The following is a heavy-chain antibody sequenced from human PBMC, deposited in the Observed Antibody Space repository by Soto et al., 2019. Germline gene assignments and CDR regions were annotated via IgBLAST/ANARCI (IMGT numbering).Heavy chain of an antibody. Sequence: QVQLVQSGAEVKKPGASVKVSCKASGYTFTGYYMHWVRQAPGQGLAWMGWINPNSGGTNYAQKFQGWVTMTRDTSISTAYMELSRLRSDDTAVYYCARDRWELAAFPFGDYYYGMDVWGQGTTVTVSS. D-gene: IGHD3-16*01. CDR2: INPNSGGT. J-gene: IGHJ6*02. V-gene: IGHV1-2*04. CDR1: GYTFTGYY. CDR3: ARDRWELAAFPFGDYYYGMDV.